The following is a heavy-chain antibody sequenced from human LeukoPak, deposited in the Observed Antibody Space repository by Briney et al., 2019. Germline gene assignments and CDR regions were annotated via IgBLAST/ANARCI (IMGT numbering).Heavy chain of an antibody. J-gene: IGHJ5*02. CDR3: ARGSSSPFKP. CDR2: INTDGSST. D-gene: IGHD6-6*01. Sequence: PGGSLRLSCAASGFTFSNYAMSWVRQAPGKGLEWVSRINTDGSSTSYADSVKGRFTISRDNAKNTLYLQMNSLRAEDTAVYYCARGSSSPFKPWGQGTLVTVSS. V-gene: IGHV3-74*01. CDR1: GFTFSNYA.